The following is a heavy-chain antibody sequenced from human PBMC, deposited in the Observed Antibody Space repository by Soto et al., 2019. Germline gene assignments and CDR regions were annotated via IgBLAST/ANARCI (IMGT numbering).Heavy chain of an antibody. J-gene: IGHJ4*02. CDR2: ISSSSSYI. CDR3: ARGHIAAAGTDY. Sequence: PGGSLRLSCATSGFTFSSYSMNWVRQAPGKGLEWVSSISSSSSYIYYADSVKGRFTISRDNAKNSLYLQMNSLRAEDTAVYYCARGHIAAAGTDYWGQGTLVTV. CDR1: GFTFSSYS. D-gene: IGHD6-13*01. V-gene: IGHV3-21*01.